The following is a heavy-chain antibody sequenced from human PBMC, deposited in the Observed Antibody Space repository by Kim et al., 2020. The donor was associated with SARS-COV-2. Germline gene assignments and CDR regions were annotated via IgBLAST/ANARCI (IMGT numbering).Heavy chain of an antibody. Sequence: GGSLRLSCAASGFTFSDYYMSWIRQAPGKGPEWLAYISTTGGTVYYSDSLGGRITISRDNAENSLFLQIDSLTSEDTAVYFCARDREPAGMILDGFDICGQGTMVTVSA. J-gene: IGHJ3*02. V-gene: IGHV3-11*01. CDR2: ISTTGGTV. CDR1: GFTFSDYY. CDR3: ARDREPAGMILDGFDI. D-gene: IGHD2-2*01.